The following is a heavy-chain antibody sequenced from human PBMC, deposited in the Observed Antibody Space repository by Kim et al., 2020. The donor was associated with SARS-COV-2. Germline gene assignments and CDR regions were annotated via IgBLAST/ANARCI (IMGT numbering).Heavy chain of an antibody. V-gene: IGHV3-7*01. CDR2: IKQDGSEK. CDR1: GFTFSSYW. D-gene: IGHD4-4*01. Sequence: GGSLRLSCAASGFTFSSYWMSWVRQAPGKGLEWVANIKQDGSEKYYVDSVKGRFTISRDNAKNSLYLQMNSLRAEDTAVYYCARDLGLYSNYHYYYYGMDVWGQGTTVTVSS. J-gene: IGHJ6*02. CDR3: ARDLGLYSNYHYYYYGMDV.